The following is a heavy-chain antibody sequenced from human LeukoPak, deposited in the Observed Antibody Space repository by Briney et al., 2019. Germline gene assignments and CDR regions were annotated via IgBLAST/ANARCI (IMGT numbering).Heavy chain of an antibody. CDR3: AADSSGDDAFDI. J-gene: IGHJ3*02. D-gene: IGHD3-22*01. CDR1: GFTFTSSA. CDR2: IIVGSGNT. Sequence: SVKVSCKASGFTFTSSAMQWVRQARGQRLEWIGWIIVGSGNTNYAQKFQERVTITRDMSTSTAYMELSSLRSEDTAVYYCAADSSGDDAFDIWGQGTMVTVSS. V-gene: IGHV1-58*02.